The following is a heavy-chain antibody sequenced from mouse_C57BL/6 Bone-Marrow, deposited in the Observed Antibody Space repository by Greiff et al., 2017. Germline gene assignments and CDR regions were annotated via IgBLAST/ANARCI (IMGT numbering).Heavy chain of an antibody. J-gene: IGHJ1*03. Sequence: VQLQQPGAELVRPGTSVKLSCKASGYTFTSYWMHWVKQRPGQGLEWIGVIAPSDSYTNYNQKFKGKATLTVDTSSSTAYMQLSSLTSEDSAVYYCARLLRRWYFDVWGTGTTVTVSS. CDR3: ARLLRRWYFDV. CDR2: IAPSDSYT. V-gene: IGHV1-59*01. CDR1: GYTFTSYW. D-gene: IGHD1-2*01.